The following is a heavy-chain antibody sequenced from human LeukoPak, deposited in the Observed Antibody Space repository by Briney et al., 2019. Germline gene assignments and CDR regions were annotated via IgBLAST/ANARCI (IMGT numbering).Heavy chain of an antibody. CDR1: EFAVRKTY. CDR3: AKLKWLVFVGY. J-gene: IGHJ4*02. V-gene: IGHV3-53*01. Sequence: GGSLRLPCTASEFAVRKTYMSWGRPAPGKGVEWVSVIYSGGSTYYADSVKGRFTISRDNSKNTLYLRMNSLRAEDTAVYYCAKLKWLVFVGYWGQGTLVTVSS. CDR2: IYSGGST. D-gene: IGHD6-19*01.